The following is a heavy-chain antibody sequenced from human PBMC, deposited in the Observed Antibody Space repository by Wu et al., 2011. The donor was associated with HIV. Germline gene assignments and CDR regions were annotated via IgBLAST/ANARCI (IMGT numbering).Heavy chain of an antibody. D-gene: IGHD3-10*01. CDR1: GYTFTTYG. V-gene: IGHV1-18*01. Sequence: QVQLVQSGADVKKPGASVKVSCEASGYTFTTYGFSWVRQAPGQGLEWMGWISAYSGDTNYAQKFQGRVTITADKSTSTAYMELSSLRSEDTAVYYCALRTRAGSGSDYWGQGTLVTVSS. J-gene: IGHJ4*02. CDR3: ALRTRAGSGSDY. CDR2: ISAYSGDT.